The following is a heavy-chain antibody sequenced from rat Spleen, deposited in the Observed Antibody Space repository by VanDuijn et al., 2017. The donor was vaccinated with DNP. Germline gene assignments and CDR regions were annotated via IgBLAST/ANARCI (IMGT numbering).Heavy chain of an antibody. V-gene: IGHV5-25*01. CDR2: INTSGGST. D-gene: IGHD4-1*01. CDR1: GFTFSNYD. J-gene: IGHJ2*01. CDR3: ASTWGYNLY. Sequence: EVQLVESGGGLVQPGRSLKLSCAASGFTFSNYDMAWVRQAPTKGLEWVASINTSGGSTYYLDSVKGRFTVSRDNAKSTLYLQMDSLRSEDTATYYCASTWGYNLYWGQGVMVTVSS.